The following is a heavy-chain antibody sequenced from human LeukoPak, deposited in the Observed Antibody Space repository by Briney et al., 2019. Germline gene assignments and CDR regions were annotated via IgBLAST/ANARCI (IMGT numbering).Heavy chain of an antibody. V-gene: IGHV3-23*01. J-gene: IGHJ4*02. CDR3: AKVPVRIAAAGRFDY. Sequence: GGSLRLSCAASGFTFSSYAMSWVRQAPGKGLEWVSAISGSGGSAYYADSVKGRFTISRDNSKNTLYLQMNSLRAEDTAVYYCAKVPVRIAAAGRFDYWGQGTLVTVSS. CDR1: GFTFSSYA. CDR2: ISGSGGSA. D-gene: IGHD6-13*01.